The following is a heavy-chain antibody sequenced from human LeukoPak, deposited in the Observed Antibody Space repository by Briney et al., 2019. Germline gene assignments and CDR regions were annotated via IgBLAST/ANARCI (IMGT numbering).Heavy chain of an antibody. D-gene: IGHD3-3*01. CDR3: AKDSEIFGMVNVDY. V-gene: IGHV3-30*02. CDR1: GFTFSSYG. J-gene: IGHJ4*02. Sequence: PGGSLRLSCSASGFTFSSYGMHWVRQAPGKGLEWVAFIRNDGSNKYYADSVKGRFTISRDNSKNTLYLQMNSLRAEDTAVYYCAKDSEIFGMVNVDYWGQGTLVTVSS. CDR2: IRNDGSNK.